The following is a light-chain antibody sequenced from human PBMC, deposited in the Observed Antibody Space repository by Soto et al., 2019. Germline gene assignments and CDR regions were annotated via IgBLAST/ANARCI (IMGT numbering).Light chain of an antibody. Sequence: DIRMTQSPSSLSASVGDRVTITCRASRSVSNYLNWYQQKPGKAPKLLIYAASSLQSGVPSRFSGSGSGTDFTLTIRTLQPEDFATYYCQQSHSIPLTFGQGTKVDIK. CDR3: QQSHSIPLT. V-gene: IGKV1-39*01. CDR1: RSVSNY. J-gene: IGKJ1*01. CDR2: AAS.